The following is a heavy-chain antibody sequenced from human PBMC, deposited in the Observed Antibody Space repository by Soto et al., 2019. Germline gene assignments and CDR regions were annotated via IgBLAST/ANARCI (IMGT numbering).Heavy chain of an antibody. CDR1: GGSFSGYY. D-gene: IGHD5-18*01. CDR3: ARVDTAHYYYGMDV. J-gene: IGHJ6*02. CDR2: INHSGST. Sequence: SETLSLTCAVYGGSFSGYYWSWIRQPPGKGLEWIGEINHSGSTNYNPSLKSRVTISVDTSKNQFSLKLSSVTAADTAVYYCARVDTAHYYYGMDVWGQGTTVTVSS. V-gene: IGHV4-34*01.